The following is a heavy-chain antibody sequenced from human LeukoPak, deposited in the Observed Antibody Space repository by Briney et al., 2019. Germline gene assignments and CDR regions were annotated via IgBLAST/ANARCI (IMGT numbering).Heavy chain of an antibody. V-gene: IGHV1-69*13. D-gene: IGHD2-21*01. Sequence: SVKVSCKASGGTFSNYAFNWVRQAPGQGLEWMGGIIPSFNSVKYARKFQGRVAITADESTSTVYMEVASLTSDDTAVYFCARDYRGTKTDFWGQGTPVTVSS. CDR3: ARDYRGTKTDF. J-gene: IGHJ4*02. CDR1: GGTFSNYA. CDR2: IIPSFNSV.